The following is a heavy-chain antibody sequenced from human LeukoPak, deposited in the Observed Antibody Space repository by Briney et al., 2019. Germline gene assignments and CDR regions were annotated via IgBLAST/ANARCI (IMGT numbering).Heavy chain of an antibody. J-gene: IGHJ4*02. CDR2: ISAYNGNT. CDR3: ARDHCTNGVCYMNY. Sequence: GASVKVSCKASGYTFTSYGISWVRQAPGQGLEWMGWISAYNGNTKYAQKLQGRATMTTDTSTSTAYMELRSLRSDDTAVYYCARDHCTNGVCYMNYWGQGTLVTVSS. D-gene: IGHD2-8*01. CDR1: GYTFTSYG. V-gene: IGHV1-18*01.